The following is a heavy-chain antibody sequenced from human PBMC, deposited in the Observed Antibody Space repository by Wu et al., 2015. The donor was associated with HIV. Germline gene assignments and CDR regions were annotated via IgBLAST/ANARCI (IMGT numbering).Heavy chain of an antibody. CDR3: ARDRFYSQWLVLFHGMDV. J-gene: IGHJ6*02. Sequence: QVQLVQSGAEVKKPGASVKVSCKASGYTFTAFYLHWVRQAPGRGLEWMGWINPINGGTIYSENFEGRVILTRDTSTSTAYMELSRLRSDDTAVYYCARDRFYSQWLVLFHGMDVWGQGTTVTVSS. V-gene: IGHV1-2*02. D-gene: IGHD6-19*01. CDR1: GYTFTAFY. CDR2: INPINGGT.